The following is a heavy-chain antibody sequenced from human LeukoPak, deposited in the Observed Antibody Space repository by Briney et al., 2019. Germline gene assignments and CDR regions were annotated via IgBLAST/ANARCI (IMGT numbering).Heavy chain of an antibody. CDR1: GFTFSSYG. CDR2: ISYDGSNK. V-gene: IGHV3-30*03. CDR3: ARGPWVRGPMDV. Sequence: GGSLRLSCAASGFTFSSYGMHWVRQAPGKGLAWVAVISYDGSNKYCADSVKGRFTISRDNSNNTLYLLMNSLRAEDTAVYYCARGPWVRGPMDVWGKGTTVTVSS. D-gene: IGHD3-10*01. J-gene: IGHJ6*04.